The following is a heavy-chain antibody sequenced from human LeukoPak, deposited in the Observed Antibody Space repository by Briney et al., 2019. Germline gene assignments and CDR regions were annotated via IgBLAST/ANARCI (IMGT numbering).Heavy chain of an antibody. CDR1: RGTFSSYA. Sequence: SVRVSCKASRGTFSSYALSWVREAPGEGREWVGRIIPILGIANYAEKFQGRVTISADKSTSTAYIDLSSLRSEDPAVYYCARHSRRRAAAGPDDYFDYWGQGTPVTVSS. V-gene: IGHV1-69*04. D-gene: IGHD6-13*01. CDR2: IIPILGIA. CDR3: ARHSRRRAAAGPDDYFDY. J-gene: IGHJ4*02.